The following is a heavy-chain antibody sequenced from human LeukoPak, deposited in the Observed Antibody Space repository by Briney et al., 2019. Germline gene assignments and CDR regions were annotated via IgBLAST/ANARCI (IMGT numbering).Heavy chain of an antibody. CDR1: GGSLSGYY. CDR2: INQSGGT. V-gene: IGHV4-34*01. Sequence: SETLSLTCAVSGGSLSGYYWSWIRQPPGKGLEWIGEINQSGGTNYNPSLKSRVTISGDPPNNQFSLKVRSVTAADTAVYYCARGGTTVTTARKNWFDPWGQGTLVTVSS. J-gene: IGHJ5*02. D-gene: IGHD4-17*01. CDR3: ARGGTTVTTARKNWFDP.